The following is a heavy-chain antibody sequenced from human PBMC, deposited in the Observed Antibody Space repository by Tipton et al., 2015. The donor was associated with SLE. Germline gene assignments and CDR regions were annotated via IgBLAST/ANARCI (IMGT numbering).Heavy chain of an antibody. D-gene: IGHD2-2*01. J-gene: IGHJ4*02. CDR3: VVCSPSSCSYFDY. Sequence: TLSLTCTVSGGSISSYYWSWIRQPAGGGLEWIGRIYTNENTKYNPSLESRVTLSVDASKDQFSLRLTSVTAADTAVYYCVVCSPSSCSYFDYWGQGRLVTVSS. CDR2: IYTNENT. CDR1: GGSISSYY. V-gene: IGHV4-4*07.